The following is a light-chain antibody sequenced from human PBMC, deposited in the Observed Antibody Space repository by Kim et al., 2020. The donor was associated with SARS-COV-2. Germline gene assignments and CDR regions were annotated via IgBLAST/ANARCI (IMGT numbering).Light chain of an antibody. CDR1: SSNIGSNA. CDR2: TNN. V-gene: IGLV1-44*01. CDR3: AALDDSLNGWV. Sequence: QSVLTQPPSASGTPGQRVTISCSGSSSNIGSNAVHWYQQLPGTGPNLLIYTNNQRPSGVPDRFSGSKSGTSASLAISGLQSEDEADYYCAALDDSLNGWVFGGGTQLTVL. J-gene: IGLJ3*02.